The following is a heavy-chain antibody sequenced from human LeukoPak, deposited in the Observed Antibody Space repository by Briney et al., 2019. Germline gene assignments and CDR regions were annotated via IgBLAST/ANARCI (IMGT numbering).Heavy chain of an antibody. CDR1: GFTFSDHY. CDR2: SRNKVESYTT. CDR3: GRVYCSGGKCYRLVGQ. J-gene: IGHJ4*02. Sequence: GGSLRLSCAASGFTFSDHYMDWVRQAPGKGLEWVGRSRNKVESYTTEYAASVKGRFTISRDDSKNSLYLQMTSLKTEDTAVYYCGRVYCSGGKCYRLVGQWGQGTLVTVSS. V-gene: IGHV3-72*01. D-gene: IGHD2-15*01.